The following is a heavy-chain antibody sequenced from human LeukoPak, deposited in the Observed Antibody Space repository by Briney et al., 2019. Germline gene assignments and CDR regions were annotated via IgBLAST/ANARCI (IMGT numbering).Heavy chain of an antibody. CDR2: ISGSGGST. CDR3: AKAHLIVWFGELSLDY. D-gene: IGHD3-10*01. J-gene: IGHJ4*02. Sequence: PGGSLRLSCAASGFTFSSYAMSWVRQAPGKGLEWVSAISGSGGSTYYADSVKGRFTISRDNSKNTLYLQMNSLRAEDTAVYYCAKAHLIVWFGELSLDYWGQGTLVTVSS. CDR1: GFTFSSYA. V-gene: IGHV3-23*01.